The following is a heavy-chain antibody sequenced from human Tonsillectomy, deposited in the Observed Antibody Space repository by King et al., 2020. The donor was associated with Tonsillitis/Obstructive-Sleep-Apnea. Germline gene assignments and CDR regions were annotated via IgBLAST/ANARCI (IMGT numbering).Heavy chain of an antibody. CDR1: GGSISSYY. CDR3: ARDGPEKGYYYYGMDV. CDR2: IYTSGST. J-gene: IGHJ6*02. V-gene: IGHV4-4*07. Sequence: VQLQESGPGLVKPSETLSLTCTVSGGSISSYYWSWIRQPAGKGLEWVGRIYTSGSTNYNPSLKSRVTMSVDTSTNQFSLKLSSVTAADTAVYYCARDGPEKGYYYYGMDVWGQGTTVTVSS.